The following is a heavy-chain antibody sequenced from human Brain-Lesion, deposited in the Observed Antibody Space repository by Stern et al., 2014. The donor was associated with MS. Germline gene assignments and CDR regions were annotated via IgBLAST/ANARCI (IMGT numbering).Heavy chain of an antibody. D-gene: IGHD2-2*01. J-gene: IGHJ6*02. Sequence: QVQLVESGPGLVKPSQTLSLSCTVSGGSISSGGYYWSWIRQPAGKGLEWIGRLFNRGSTHPNPSLKSRVTISIDTSKNQFSLRLNSMTAADTAVYYCARGRVVPGFQYYATDVWGQGTTVIVSS. CDR3: ARGRVVPGFQYYATDV. CDR2: LFNRGST. CDR1: GGSISSGGYY. V-gene: IGHV4-61*02.